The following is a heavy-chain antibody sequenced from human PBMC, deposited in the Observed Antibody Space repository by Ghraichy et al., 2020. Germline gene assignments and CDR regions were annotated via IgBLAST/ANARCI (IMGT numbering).Heavy chain of an antibody. CDR3: AKDQYASEFYYYGLDV. CDR1: GFTFNNYA. CDR2: ISGSGVST. J-gene: IGHJ6*02. Sequence: LSLTCVASGFTFNNYAMNWVRQAPGKGLEWVSGISGSGVSTDYADSVKGRFTISRDNAKSTLCLQMNSLRVEDTAVYFCAKDQYASEFYYYGLDVWGQGTTVTVSS. D-gene: IGHD2-2*01. V-gene: IGHV3-23*01.